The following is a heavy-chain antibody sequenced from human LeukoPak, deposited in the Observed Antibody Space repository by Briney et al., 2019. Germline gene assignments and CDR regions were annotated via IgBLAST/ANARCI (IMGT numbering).Heavy chain of an antibody. D-gene: IGHD4-23*01. CDR1: GFTFSSYS. CDR3: ARVPYGGKSHLDY. Sequence: PGWALRLSCAASGFTFSSYSMHWVRQAPGKVLEGVAVISYDGSNKYYADSVKGRFTISRDNSKNTLSLQMNSLRAEDTAVYYCARVPYGGKSHLDYWGQGTMVTVSS. CDR2: ISYDGSNK. V-gene: IGHV3-30-3*01. J-gene: IGHJ4*02.